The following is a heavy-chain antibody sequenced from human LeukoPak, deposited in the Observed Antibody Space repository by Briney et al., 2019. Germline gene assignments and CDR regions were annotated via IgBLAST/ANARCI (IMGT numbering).Heavy chain of an antibody. V-gene: IGHV3-21*01. CDR2: ISSSSSTK. Sequence: GGSLRLSCAASGFTFSSYSMNWVRQAPGKGLDWVSSISSSSSTKYYADSVKGRFTISRDNAKNSLYLQMNSLSAEDTDVYYCARVYYDSSGYYPWGQGTLVTVSS. D-gene: IGHD3-22*01. CDR3: ARVYYDSSGYYP. J-gene: IGHJ5*02. CDR1: GFTFSSYS.